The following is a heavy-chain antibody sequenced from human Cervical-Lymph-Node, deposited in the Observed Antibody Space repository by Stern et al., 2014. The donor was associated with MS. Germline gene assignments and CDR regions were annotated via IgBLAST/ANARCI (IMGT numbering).Heavy chain of an antibody. D-gene: IGHD3-3*01. J-gene: IGHJ6*02. CDR2: ISWNSGTI. Sequence: DVQLVESGGGLVQPGRSLRLSCAASGFRFGDYAMHWVRQVPGKGLAWVSGISWNSGTIDYADSVKGRFTISRDNAKNSLYLQMNSLRAEDTALYYCAKMGITISGVIERERGMDVWGQGTTVTVSS. V-gene: IGHV3-9*01. CDR1: GFRFGDYA. CDR3: AKMGITISGVIERERGMDV.